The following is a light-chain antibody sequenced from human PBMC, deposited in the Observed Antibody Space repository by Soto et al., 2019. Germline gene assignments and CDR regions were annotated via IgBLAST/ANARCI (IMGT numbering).Light chain of an antibody. Sequence: DIQMTQSPASLSASVGDRATITCRASQNISIHLNWYQQRRGKAPNLLISASSTLQSGVPSRFSGSGSGTDFTLTFNSLEPEDFATYYCQQSYSTPRSFGQGTKVE. CDR2: ASS. CDR3: QQSYSTPRS. CDR1: QNISIH. V-gene: IGKV1-39*01. J-gene: IGKJ2*01.